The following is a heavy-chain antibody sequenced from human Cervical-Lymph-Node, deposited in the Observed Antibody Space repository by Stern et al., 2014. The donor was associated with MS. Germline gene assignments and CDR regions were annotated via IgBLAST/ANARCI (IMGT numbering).Heavy chain of an antibody. CDR3: AREIAGRRLDS. Sequence: EVQLVESGGTLVQPGGSLRLSCEASGFTVSSAYMAWVRQVPGKGLEWVSMIEFVSKTHYADSVKGRFTISRANSNNMVYLQMSNLRVDDTGVYYCAREIAGRRLDSWGRGTLVAVSS. J-gene: IGHJ5*01. CDR2: IEFVSKT. D-gene: IGHD6-6*01. V-gene: IGHV3-66*01. CDR1: GFTVSSAY.